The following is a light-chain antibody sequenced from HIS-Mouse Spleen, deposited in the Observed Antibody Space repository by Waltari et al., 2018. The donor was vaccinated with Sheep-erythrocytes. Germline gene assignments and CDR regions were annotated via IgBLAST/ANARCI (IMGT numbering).Light chain of an antibody. V-gene: IGKV1-6*01. J-gene: IGKJ2*01. CDR3: LQDYNYPYT. CDR2: AAS. Sequence: ATQMTQSPSSLSASVEDKAPTTCRASQGIRNDLGWYQQKPGKAPKLLIYAASSLQSGVPSRFSGSGSGTDFTLTISSLQPEDFATYYCLQDYNYPYTFGQGTKLEIK. CDR1: QGIRND.